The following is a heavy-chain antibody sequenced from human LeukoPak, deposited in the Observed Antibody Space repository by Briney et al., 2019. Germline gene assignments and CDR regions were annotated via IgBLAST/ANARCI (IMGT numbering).Heavy chain of an antibody. CDR2: IHHSGST. CDR3: ARIDSSNWYDSRGYFDY. V-gene: IGHV4-38-2*02. D-gene: IGHD6-13*01. Sequence: TPSETLSLTCTVSGYSISSGYYWAYMRLSPGKGLEWIGSIHHSGSTYYNPSLKSRLTISLDMSKNQFSLKFRSVTAADTAVYYCARIDSSNWYDSRGYFDYWGQGTLVTVSS. CDR1: GYSISSGYY. J-gene: IGHJ4*02.